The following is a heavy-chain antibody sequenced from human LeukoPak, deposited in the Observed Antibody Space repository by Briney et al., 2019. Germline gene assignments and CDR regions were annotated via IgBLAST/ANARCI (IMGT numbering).Heavy chain of an antibody. CDR1: GGSISSGGYY. Sequence: PSETLSLTCTVSGGSISSGGYYWNWIRQHPVKGLEWIGSIYYSGSTHSNPSLKSRLTISIDTSKNQFYLKLNSVTAADTALYYCARVRVINNWFDPWGQGTLATVSS. V-gene: IGHV4-31*03. D-gene: IGHD3-10*01. J-gene: IGHJ5*02. CDR3: ARVRVINNWFDP. CDR2: IYYSGST.